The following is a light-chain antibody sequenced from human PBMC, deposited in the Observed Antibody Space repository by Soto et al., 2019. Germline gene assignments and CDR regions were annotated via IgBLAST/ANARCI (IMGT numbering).Light chain of an antibody. CDR2: DAS. Sequence: EIVLTQSPDTLSVSTGERATLSCMASHSISRTLAWYQQKSGQPPRLLIYDASTRATGFPARFSGSGSGTEFTLTISSLQSEDFAVYYCQQYNNWPLTFGGGTKVDIK. CDR1: HSISRT. V-gene: IGKV3D-15*01. J-gene: IGKJ4*01. CDR3: QQYNNWPLT.